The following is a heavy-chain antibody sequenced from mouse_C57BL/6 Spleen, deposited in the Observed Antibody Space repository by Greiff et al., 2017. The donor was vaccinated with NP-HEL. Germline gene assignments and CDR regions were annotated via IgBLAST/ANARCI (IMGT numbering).Heavy chain of an antibody. Sequence: EVKVVESGGGLVKPGGSLKLSCAASGFTFSSYAMSWVRQTPEKRLEWVATISDGGSYTYYPDTVKGRCTISRDKAKNNLYLQMSHLKSEDTAMYYCARKWITTVVAPFDYWGQGTTLTVSS. V-gene: IGHV5-4*03. CDR3: ARKWITTVVAPFDY. D-gene: IGHD1-1*01. J-gene: IGHJ2*01. CDR1: GFTFSSYA. CDR2: ISDGGSYT.